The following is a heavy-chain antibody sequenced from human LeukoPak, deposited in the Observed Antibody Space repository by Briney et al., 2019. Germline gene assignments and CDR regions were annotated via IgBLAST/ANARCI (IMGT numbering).Heavy chain of an antibody. V-gene: IGHV5-51*01. D-gene: IGHD5-18*01. Sequence: GESLKISCKGSGYSFTSYWIGWVRQMPGKGLEWMGIIYPGDSDTRYSPSFQGQVTISADKSISTAYLQWSSLKASDTAMYYCARRPRGQLWSSDAFDIWGQGTMVTVSS. CDR1: GYSFTSYW. CDR2: IYPGDSDT. CDR3: ARRPRGQLWSSDAFDI. J-gene: IGHJ3*02.